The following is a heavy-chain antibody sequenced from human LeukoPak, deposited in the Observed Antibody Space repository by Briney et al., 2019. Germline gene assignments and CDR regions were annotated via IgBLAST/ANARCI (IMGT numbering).Heavy chain of an antibody. CDR3: VRDNYSYRLDV. V-gene: IGHV3-23*01. CDR2: IGGTGGNI. D-gene: IGHD2-21*01. CDR1: GLSFSNYA. J-gene: IGHJ4*02. Sequence: GGSLRLSCAASGLSFSNYAMYWVRQAPGKGLEWVSAIGGTGGNIFYTDSVKGRFTISRDNSKNTRYLHMNSLRAEDTAICYCVRDNYSYRLDVWGQGTLVSVSS.